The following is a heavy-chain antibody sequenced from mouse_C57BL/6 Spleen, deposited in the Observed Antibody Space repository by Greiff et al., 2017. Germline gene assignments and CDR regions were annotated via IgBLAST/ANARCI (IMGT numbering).Heavy chain of an antibody. D-gene: IGHD1-1*01. J-gene: IGHJ4*01. V-gene: IGHV1-18*01. CDR2: INPNNGGT. Sequence: VQLQQSGPELVKPGASVKIPCKASGYTFTDYNMDWVKQSHGQSLEWIGDINPNNGGTIYNQKFKGKATLTVDKSSSTAYMQLSSLTSEDTAVYYGARSPYYYGSHYYAMDYWGQGTSVTVSS. CDR1: GYTFTDYN. CDR3: ARSPYYYGSHYYAMDY.